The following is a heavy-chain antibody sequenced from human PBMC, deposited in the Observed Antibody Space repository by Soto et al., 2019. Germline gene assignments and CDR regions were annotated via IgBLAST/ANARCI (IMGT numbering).Heavy chain of an antibody. CDR1: GFTFSSYE. CDR2: ISSSGETV. J-gene: IGHJ6*02. CDR3: AREGFYAMDV. Sequence: EVQLLESGGGVVQPGGSLRLSCEVSGFTFSSYEMYWVRQAPGKGLEWVAYISSSGETVYYAGSVQGRFTISRDNAKNSLYLQLSSLGAEDTAVYYCAREGFYAMDVWGHGTTVTVSS. V-gene: IGHV3-48*03. D-gene: IGHD2-2*01.